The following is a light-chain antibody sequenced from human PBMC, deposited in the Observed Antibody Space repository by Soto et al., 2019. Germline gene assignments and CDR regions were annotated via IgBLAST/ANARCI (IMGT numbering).Light chain of an antibody. J-gene: IGLJ3*02. Sequence: QSALTQPASVSGSPGQSITISCTGTSSHVAGYNFVSWYQQHPGKAPKLMIYEVTNRPSGVSNRFSGSKSGNTASLTISGLQAEDEAAYYCSSYTSSTTLVFGGGTKLTVL. V-gene: IGLV2-14*01. CDR2: EVT. CDR1: SSHVAGYNF. CDR3: SSYTSSTTLV.